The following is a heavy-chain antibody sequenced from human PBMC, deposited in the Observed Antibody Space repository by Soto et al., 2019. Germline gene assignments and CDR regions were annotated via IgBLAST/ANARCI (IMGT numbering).Heavy chain of an antibody. D-gene: IGHD2-21*02. CDR1: GGSISSGGYY. CDR3: ARGQTVRAFEF. CDR2: IYGSGRV. J-gene: IGHJ3*01. V-gene: IGHV4-61*08. Sequence: SETLSLTCTVSGGSISSGGYYWSWIRQHPGKGPEWLGNIYGSGRVSYNPSLKSRLTISVDTSKNQFSLNLSSMTAADTAIYYCARGQTVRAFEFWGQGTKVTVSS.